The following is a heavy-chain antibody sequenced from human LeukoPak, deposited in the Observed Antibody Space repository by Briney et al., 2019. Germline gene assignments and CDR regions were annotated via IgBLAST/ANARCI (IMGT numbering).Heavy chain of an antibody. Sequence: SETLSLTCTVSGGSISSSSYYWGWIRQPPGKGLEWIGYISYSGSTNYNPSLKSRVTISVDTSKNQFSLKLSSVTAADTAVYYCARSLQWFPFDYWGQGTLVTVSS. J-gene: IGHJ4*02. CDR1: GGSISSSSYY. D-gene: IGHD3-3*01. CDR2: ISYSGST. CDR3: ARSLQWFPFDY. V-gene: IGHV4-61*05.